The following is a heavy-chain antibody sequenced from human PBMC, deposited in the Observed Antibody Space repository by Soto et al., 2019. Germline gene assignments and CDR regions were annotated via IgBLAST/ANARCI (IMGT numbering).Heavy chain of an antibody. CDR1: GFTFSSYG. Sequence: GGSLRLSCAASGFTFSSYGMHWVRQAPGKGLEWVAVIWYDGSNKYYADSVKGRFTISRDNSKNTLYLQMNSLRAEDTAVYYCARVPTYDSSGDFDYWGQGTLVTVSS. V-gene: IGHV3-33*01. CDR3: ARVPTYDSSGDFDY. D-gene: IGHD3-22*01. J-gene: IGHJ4*02. CDR2: IWYDGSNK.